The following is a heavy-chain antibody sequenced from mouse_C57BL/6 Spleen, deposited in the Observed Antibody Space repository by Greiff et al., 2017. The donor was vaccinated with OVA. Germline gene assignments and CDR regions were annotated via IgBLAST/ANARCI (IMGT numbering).Heavy chain of an antibody. CDR1: GFTFSDYY. CDR2: INYDGSST. Sequence: EVKVVESEGGLVQPGSSMKLSCTASGFTFSDYYMAWVRQVPEKGLEWVANINYDGSSTYYLDSLKSRFIISRDNAKNILYLQMSSLKSEDTATYYCARDNGNYVAMDYWGQGTSVTVSS. J-gene: IGHJ4*01. CDR3: ARDNGNYVAMDY. V-gene: IGHV5-16*01. D-gene: IGHD2-1*01.